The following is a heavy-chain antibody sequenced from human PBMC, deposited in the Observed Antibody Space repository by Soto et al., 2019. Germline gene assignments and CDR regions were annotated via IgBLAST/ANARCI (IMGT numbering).Heavy chain of an antibody. Sequence: ASLNVSCKASGYTFTGYYMHWLRQAPGQGIEWMGWINPNSGGTNYAQKFQGRVTMTRDTSISTAYMELSRLRSDDTAVYYCARSPRHIVVVTAIDWFDPWVQGTLVTVSS. CDR3: ARSPRHIVVVTAIDWFDP. D-gene: IGHD2-21*02. V-gene: IGHV1-2*02. CDR1: GYTFTGYY. J-gene: IGHJ5*02. CDR2: INPNSGGT.